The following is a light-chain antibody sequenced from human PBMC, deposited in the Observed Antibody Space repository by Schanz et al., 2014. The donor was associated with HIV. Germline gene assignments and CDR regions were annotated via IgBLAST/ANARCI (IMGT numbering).Light chain of an antibody. CDR2: GNN. CDR1: TSNIGAGYD. V-gene: IGLV1-40*01. Sequence: QSVLTQPPSVSGAPGQRVSISCTGNTSNIGAGYDVHWYLQLPGSAPKLLIYGNNNRPSGVPDRFSGSKSGTSASLAITGLQAEDEADYYCNSYSHSNTYVFGSGTKLTVL. J-gene: IGLJ1*01. CDR3: NSYSHSNTYV.